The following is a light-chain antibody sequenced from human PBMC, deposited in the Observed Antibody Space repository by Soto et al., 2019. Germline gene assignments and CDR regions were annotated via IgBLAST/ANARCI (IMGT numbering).Light chain of an antibody. J-gene: IGKJ1*01. CDR1: QGISTY. Sequence: DIQMTQSPSSLSASVGDRVTITCRASQGISTYLVWYQQKPGTVPKLLIFAASTLQSGVPSRFSGSGSWTDFTLTNSSLQPEEVATYYLQNYNGAPWTFGQGTKVEIK. CDR2: AAS. CDR3: QNYNGAPWT. V-gene: IGKV1-27*01.